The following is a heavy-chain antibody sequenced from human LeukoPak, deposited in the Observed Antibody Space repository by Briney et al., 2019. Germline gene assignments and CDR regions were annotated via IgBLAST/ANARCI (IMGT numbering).Heavy chain of an antibody. D-gene: IGHD6-19*01. CDR2: IHYTGSA. CDR3: ARTQGYSSGWYDGDY. CDR1: GGSISSYY. Sequence: PSETLSLTCTVSGGSISSYYWSWIRQPPGKELECIGYIHYTGSATYNPSLKGRVTISLDTSKNQFSLKLNSVTATDTAVYYCARTQGYSSGWYDGDYWGQGTLVTVSS. V-gene: IGHV4-59*08. J-gene: IGHJ4*02.